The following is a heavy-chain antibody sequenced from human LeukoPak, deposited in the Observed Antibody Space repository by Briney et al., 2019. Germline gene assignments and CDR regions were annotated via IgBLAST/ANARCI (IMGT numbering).Heavy chain of an antibody. CDR2: IYYSGST. V-gene: IGHV4-39*07. CDR1: GGSISSSSYY. CDR3: ARTPTWVRGVYDY. Sequence: SETLSLTCTVSGGSISSSSYYWGCIRQPPGKGLEWIGSIYYSGSTYYNPSLKSRVTISVDTSKNQFSLKLSSVTAADTAVYYCARTPTWVRGVYDYWGQGTLVTVSS. D-gene: IGHD3-10*01. J-gene: IGHJ4*02.